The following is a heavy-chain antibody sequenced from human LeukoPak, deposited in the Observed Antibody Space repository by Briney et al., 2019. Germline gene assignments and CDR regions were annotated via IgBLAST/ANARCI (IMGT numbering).Heavy chain of an antibody. D-gene: IGHD6-13*01. CDR2: IYYSGST. CDR1: GGSISSFY. Sequence: PSETLSFTCTVSGGSISSFYWSWIRQPPGKGLEWVAYIYYSGSTNYNPSLKSRVTISADTSKNQFSLKLNSVTAADTAVYYCARGGGSSWDGYFDCWGQGTLVTVSS. J-gene: IGHJ4*02. CDR3: ARGGGSSWDGYFDC. V-gene: IGHV4-59*01.